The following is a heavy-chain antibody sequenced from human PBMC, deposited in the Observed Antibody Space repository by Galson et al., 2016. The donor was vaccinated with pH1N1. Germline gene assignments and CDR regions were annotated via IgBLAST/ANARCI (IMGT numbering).Heavy chain of an antibody. CDR2: IGSGGSNI. D-gene: IGHD2-21*02. CDR1: GFRFSDFE. Sequence: SLRLSCAASGFRFSDFEMNWVRQAPGKRPEWISYIGSGGSNIYYADSVKGRFAISRDKGRNSLSLQMNNLRAEDTAVYYCVRERARCGGGVCSKPLDCWGQDTLATVSS. J-gene: IGHJ1*01. CDR3: VRERARCGGGVCSKPLDC. V-gene: IGHV3-48*03.